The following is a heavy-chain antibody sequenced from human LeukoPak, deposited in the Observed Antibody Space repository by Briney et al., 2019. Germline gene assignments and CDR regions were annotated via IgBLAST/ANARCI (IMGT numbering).Heavy chain of an antibody. CDR3: ARSIVATTFDY. CDR1: GGSFSGYY. V-gene: IGHV4-34*01. CDR2: INHSGST. J-gene: IGHJ4*02. Sequence: SETLSLTCAVYGGSFSGYYWSWIRQPPGKGLEWIGEINHSGSTNYNPSLKSRVTISVDTSKNQFSLKLSSVTAADTAVYYCARSIVATTFDYWGQGTLVTVSP. D-gene: IGHD5-12*01.